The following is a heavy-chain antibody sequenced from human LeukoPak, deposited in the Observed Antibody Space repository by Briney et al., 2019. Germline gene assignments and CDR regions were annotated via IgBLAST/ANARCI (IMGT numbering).Heavy chain of an antibody. CDR1: GEPVSYDY. J-gene: IGHJ5*02. Sequence: SETLSLTCAVYGEPVSYDYWGWIRQPPGKGKEWIGEINHSGSTNYNTALESRVTISVDTSKNQFSLKLSSVTAADSAVYYCARSRWKQYYYDSKGWFDPWGQGTLVTVSS. CDR3: ARSRWKQYYYDSKGWFDP. D-gene: IGHD3-22*01. V-gene: IGHV4-34*01. CDR2: INHSGST.